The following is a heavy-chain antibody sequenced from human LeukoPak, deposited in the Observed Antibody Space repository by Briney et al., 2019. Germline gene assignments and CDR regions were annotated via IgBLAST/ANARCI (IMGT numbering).Heavy chain of an antibody. V-gene: IGHV3-53*01. CDR3: ARYSSGYPQSFDY. CDR2: IYSGGST. Sequence: GGSLRLSCAASGSTVSSNYMSWVRQAPGKGLEWVSVIYSGGSTYYADSVKGRFTISRDNSKNTLYLQMNSLRAEDTAVYYCARYSSGYPQSFDYWGQGTLVTVSS. CDR1: GSTVSSNY. D-gene: IGHD3-22*01. J-gene: IGHJ4*02.